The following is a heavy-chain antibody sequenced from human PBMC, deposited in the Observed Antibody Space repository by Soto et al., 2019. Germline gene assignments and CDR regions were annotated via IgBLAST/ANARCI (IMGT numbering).Heavy chain of an antibody. V-gene: IGHV4-59*01. D-gene: IGHD2-15*01. CDR3: AGGFEVAGIDY. Sequence: SQTLSLTCTVSGGSISSYYWSWIRQPPGKGLEWIGYIYYSGSTNYNPSLKSRVTISVDTSKNQFSLKLSSVTAADTAVYYCAGGFEVAGIDYWGQGTLVTVSS. CDR1: GGSISSYY. CDR2: IYYSGST. J-gene: IGHJ4*02.